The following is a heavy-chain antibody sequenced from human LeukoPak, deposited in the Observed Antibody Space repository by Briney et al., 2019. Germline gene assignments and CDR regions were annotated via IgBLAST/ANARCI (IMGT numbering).Heavy chain of an antibody. J-gene: IGHJ4*02. CDR2: ISAYSGNT. Sequence: GASVKVSCKASGYTFNMHSIIWVRQAPGQGLEWMGWISAYSGNTNYAQKLQGRVTMTTDTSTSTAYMELRSLRSDDTAVYYCARDLPLDRWLRLGGIHYFDYWGQGTLVTVSS. D-gene: IGHD5-12*01. CDR1: GYTFNMHS. CDR3: ARDLPLDRWLRLGGIHYFDY. V-gene: IGHV1-18*04.